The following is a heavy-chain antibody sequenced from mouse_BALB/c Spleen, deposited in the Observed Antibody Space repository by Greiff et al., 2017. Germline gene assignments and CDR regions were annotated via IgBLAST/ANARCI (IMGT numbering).Heavy chain of an antibody. J-gene: IGHJ3*01. D-gene: IGHD4-1*01. CDR3: ARDDWDGGFAY. Sequence: EVKVVESGGGLVQPGGSLRLSCATSGFTFTDYYMSWVRQPPGKALEWLGFIRNKANGYTTEYSASVKGRFTISRDNSQSILYLQMNTLRAEDSATYYCARDDWDGGFAYWGQGTLVTVSA. CDR2: IRNKANGYTT. CDR1: GFTFTDYY. V-gene: IGHV7-3*02.